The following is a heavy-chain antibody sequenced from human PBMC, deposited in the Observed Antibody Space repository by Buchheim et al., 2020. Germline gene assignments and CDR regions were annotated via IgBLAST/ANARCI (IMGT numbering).Heavy chain of an antibody. CDR3: ARDPSRYSSAYTFDF. CDR1: GFTFSSYA. Sequence: QVQLVESGGGVVQPGRSLRLSCAASGFTFSSYAIHWVRQAPGKGLEWVTIISYDGTNKYYADSVKGRFTISRDNSKNTLYLQMNSLRAEDTAVYYCARDPSRYSSAYTFDFWGQGTL. D-gene: IGHD6-19*01. J-gene: IGHJ4*02. CDR2: ISYDGTNK. V-gene: IGHV3-30*01.